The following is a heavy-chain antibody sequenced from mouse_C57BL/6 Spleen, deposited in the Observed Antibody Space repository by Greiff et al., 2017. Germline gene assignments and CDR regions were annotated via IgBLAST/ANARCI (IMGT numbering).Heavy chain of an antibody. J-gene: IGHJ4*01. CDR2: IDPANGNT. D-gene: IGHD1-1*01. Sequence: EVQLQQSVAELVRPGASVKLSCTASGFNIKNTYMHWVQQRPEQGLEWIGRIDPANGNTKYAPKFQGKATITADTSSNTAYLQLSSLTSEDTAIYYCARNSYYYGSNPHAMDYWGQGTSVTVSS. CDR3: ARNSYYYGSNPHAMDY. V-gene: IGHV14-3*01. CDR1: GFNIKNTY.